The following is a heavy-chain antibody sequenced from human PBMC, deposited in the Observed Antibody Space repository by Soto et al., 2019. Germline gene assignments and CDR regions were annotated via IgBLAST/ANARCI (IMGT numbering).Heavy chain of an antibody. Sequence: VESLKISCKGSGYSFTSYWIGWVRQMPGKGLEWMGIIYPGDSDTRYSPSFQGQVTISADKSISTAYLQWSSLKASDTAMYYCARHETLCSGGSCYSDRYNWFDPWGQGTLVTVSS. V-gene: IGHV5-51*01. J-gene: IGHJ5*02. CDR1: GYSFTSYW. CDR3: ARHETLCSGGSCYSDRYNWFDP. CDR2: IYPGDSDT. D-gene: IGHD2-15*01.